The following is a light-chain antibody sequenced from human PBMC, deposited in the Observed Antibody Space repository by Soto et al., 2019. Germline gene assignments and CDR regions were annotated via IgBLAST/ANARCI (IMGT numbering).Light chain of an antibody. CDR1: KLGDKY. J-gene: IGLJ2*01. CDR3: QAWDSSTVV. CDR2: QNS. Sequence: SSELTQPPSVSVSPGQTASITCSGDKLGDKYACWYQQKPRQSPVLVIYQNSKRPSGIPERFSGSNSGNTATLTISGSQAMDEADYFCQAWDSSTVVFGGGTMLTVL. V-gene: IGLV3-1*01.